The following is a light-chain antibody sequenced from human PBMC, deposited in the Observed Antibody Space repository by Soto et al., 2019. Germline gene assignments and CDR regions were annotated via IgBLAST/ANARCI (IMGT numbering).Light chain of an antibody. Sequence: DIQMTQSPSSLSASVGDRVTITCRASQSISTYLNWYQQKPGKAPKVLIYAASSLESGVPSRFSGSGSGTDFTLTISTLQPEDFATYLCQQSYGTPLTFGGGTKVEI. CDR3: QQSYGTPLT. J-gene: IGKJ4*02. CDR1: QSISTY. V-gene: IGKV1-39*01. CDR2: AAS.